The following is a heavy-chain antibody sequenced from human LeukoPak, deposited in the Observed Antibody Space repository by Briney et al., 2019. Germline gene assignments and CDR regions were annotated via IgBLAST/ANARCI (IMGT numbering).Heavy chain of an antibody. CDR3: ARNMVRGVIAPRGWFDP. CDR2: IYTSGST. J-gene: IGHJ5*02. V-gene: IGHV4-4*07. Sequence: PSETLSLTCTVSGGSISSYYWSWIRQPAGKGLEWIGRIYTSGSTNYNPSLKSRVTMSVDTSKNQFSLKLSSVTAADTAVYYCARNMVRGVIAPRGWFDPWGQGTLVTVSS. CDR1: GGSISSYY. D-gene: IGHD3-10*01.